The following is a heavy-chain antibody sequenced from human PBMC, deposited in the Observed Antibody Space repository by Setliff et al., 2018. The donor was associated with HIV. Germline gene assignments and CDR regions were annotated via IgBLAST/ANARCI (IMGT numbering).Heavy chain of an antibody. CDR3: TVYNTGSSKDHY. Sequence: PSETLSLTCIVSGYSISSGYYWGWIRQPPGKGLEWIGSISYSGSTNYNPSLKSRVTISVDTSKNQFSLKLNSVTAADTAVYYCTVYNTGSSKDHYWGQGTPVTVSS. D-gene: IGHD2-8*02. CDR2: ISYSGST. V-gene: IGHV4-38-2*02. J-gene: IGHJ4*02. CDR1: GYSISSGYY.